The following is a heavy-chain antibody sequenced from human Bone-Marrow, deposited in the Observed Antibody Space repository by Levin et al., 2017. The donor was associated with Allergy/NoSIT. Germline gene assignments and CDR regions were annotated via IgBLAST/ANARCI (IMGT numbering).Heavy chain of an antibody. V-gene: IGHV3-30*18. CDR2: ISYHSSNR. D-gene: IGHD5-18*01. Sequence: QSGGSLRLSCAASGFSFSDFAMHWVRQAPGKGLEWVATISYHSSNRYYPDSVKGRFTVSRDNSENTVSLEMTSLGPDDTAVYYCAKNGRYGPPYYFDSWGQGALVTVSS. CDR1: GFSFSDFA. J-gene: IGHJ4*02. CDR3: AKNGRYGPPYYFDS.